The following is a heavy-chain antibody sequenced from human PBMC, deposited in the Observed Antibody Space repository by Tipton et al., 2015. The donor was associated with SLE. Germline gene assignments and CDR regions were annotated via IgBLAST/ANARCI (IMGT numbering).Heavy chain of an antibody. Sequence: TLSLTCTVSGGSISSRDSYWAWVRQPPGKGLGWIGNVYYSGSTYCDPSLKSRVTMSVDTSKNQFSLRLDSMTSRDTAVYYCARRTGSYEQAKGLDYWGQGTLVTVSS. CDR2: VYYSGST. CDR1: GGSISSRDSY. CDR3: ARRTGSYEQAKGLDY. D-gene: IGHD1-26*01. V-gene: IGHV4-39*01. J-gene: IGHJ4*02.